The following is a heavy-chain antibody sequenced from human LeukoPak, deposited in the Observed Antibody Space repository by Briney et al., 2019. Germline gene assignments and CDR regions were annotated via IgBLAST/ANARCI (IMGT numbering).Heavy chain of an antibody. Sequence: SETLSLTCAVYGGSFSGYYWSWIRQPPGKGLEWIGEINHSGSTNYNPSLKSRVTISVDTSKNQFSLKLSSVTAADTAVYYCARVILTNAFDIWGQGTMVTVSS. J-gene: IGHJ3*02. D-gene: IGHD3-9*01. CDR1: GGSFSGYY. CDR3: ARVILTNAFDI. V-gene: IGHV4-34*01. CDR2: INHSGST.